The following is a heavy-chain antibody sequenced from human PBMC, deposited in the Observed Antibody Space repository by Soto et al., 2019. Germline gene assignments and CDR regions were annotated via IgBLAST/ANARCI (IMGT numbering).Heavy chain of an antibody. V-gene: IGHV1-3*01. CDR2: INAGNGNT. CDR1: GYTFTSYA. Sequence: ASVKVSCKASGYTFTSYAMHWVRQAPGQRLEWMGWINAGNGNTKYSQKFQGRVTITRDTSASTAYMELSSLRSEDTAVYYCARDRWDIVVVPAAQYNWFDPWGRGTLVTVSS. D-gene: IGHD2-2*01. CDR3: ARDRWDIVVVPAAQYNWFDP. J-gene: IGHJ5*02.